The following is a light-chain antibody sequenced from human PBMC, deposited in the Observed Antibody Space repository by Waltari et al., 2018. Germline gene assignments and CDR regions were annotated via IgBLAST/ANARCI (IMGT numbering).Light chain of an antibody. CDR1: HVVDWY. V-gene: IGKV3-11*01. J-gene: IGKJ4*01. CDR2: DTS. Sequence: SCRASHVVDWYLALYQQRPGQHPGLLLYDTSNRAPGIPARFSGSGSDTDFTLTISSLEPEDFAVYYCQQRRSWPLTFGGGTKVEIE. CDR3: QQRRSWPLT.